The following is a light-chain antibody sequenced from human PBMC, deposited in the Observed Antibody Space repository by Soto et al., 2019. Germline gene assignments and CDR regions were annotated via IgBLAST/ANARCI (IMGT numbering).Light chain of an antibody. Sequence: DIQMTQSPSTLSASVGDRVTITCRASQSISNWLAWYQQKPGKAPKLLISGASSLESGVPSRFSGSGSGTEFTLTISSLQPDDFAPYYCQQYDSYSDTFGQGTKVDIK. CDR1: QSISNW. V-gene: IGKV1-5*01. J-gene: IGKJ2*01. CDR2: GAS. CDR3: QQYDSYSDT.